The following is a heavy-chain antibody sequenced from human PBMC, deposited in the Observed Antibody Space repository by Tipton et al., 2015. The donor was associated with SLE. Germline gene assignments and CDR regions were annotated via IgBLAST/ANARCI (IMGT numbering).Heavy chain of an antibody. D-gene: IGHD3-10*01. V-gene: IGHV4-61*02. CDR3: ARSPPNLRLQTGLGY. Sequence: TLSLTCTVSGGSLTSGAYYWTWIRQPAGKGLEWIGRVYSSGRTNYNPSLKGRLSISLDTSKNQFSLRLASVTAADTAVYYCARSPPNLRLQTGLGYWGQGALVTVSS. J-gene: IGHJ4*02. CDR1: GGSLTSGAYY. CDR2: VYSSGRT.